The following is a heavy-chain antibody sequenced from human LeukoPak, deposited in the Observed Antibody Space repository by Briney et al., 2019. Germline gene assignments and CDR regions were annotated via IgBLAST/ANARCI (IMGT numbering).Heavy chain of an antibody. V-gene: IGHV3-30-3*01. CDR3: AARGFRCRPATAENPLDC. CDR2: ISYDGSNK. J-gene: IGHJ4*02. Sequence: LPGGSLRLSCAASGFTFSSYAMHWVRQAPGKGLEWVAVISYDGSNKYYADSVKGRFTISRDNSKNTLYLQMNSLRAEDTAVYYCAARGFRCRPATAENPLDCWGQGTLVTVSS. D-gene: IGHD5-12*01. CDR1: GFTFSSYA.